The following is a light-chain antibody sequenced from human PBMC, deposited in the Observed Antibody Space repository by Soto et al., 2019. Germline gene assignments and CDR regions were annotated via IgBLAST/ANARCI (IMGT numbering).Light chain of an antibody. CDR3: QQRSNWPLT. J-gene: IGKJ4*01. CDR1: QSVTSNS. V-gene: IGKV3D-20*02. Sequence: PGDRATLSCRASQSVTSNSLAWYQQKPGQAPRLLIYGASIRATGIPDRFSGSGSGTDFTLTISRLEPEDFAIYYCQQRSNWPLTFGGGTKVDIK. CDR2: GAS.